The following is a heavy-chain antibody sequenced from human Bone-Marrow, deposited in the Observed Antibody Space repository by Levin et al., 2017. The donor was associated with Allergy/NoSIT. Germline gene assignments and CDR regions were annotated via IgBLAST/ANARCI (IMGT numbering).Heavy chain of an antibody. CDR1: GFSLTNTGMR. V-gene: IGHV2-70*04. D-gene: IGHD3-10*01. CDR3: ARIDFSGGYFDL. J-gene: IGHJ2*01. Sequence: SGPTLVKPTQTLTLTCTFSGFSLTNTGMRLSWVRQSPGKALEWLARIDWDDDKFYSKSLEPRLTISKDTSKNQVVLTMTNLDPVDTATYYCARIDFSGGYFDLWGRGNLVTVSA. CDR2: IDWDDDK.